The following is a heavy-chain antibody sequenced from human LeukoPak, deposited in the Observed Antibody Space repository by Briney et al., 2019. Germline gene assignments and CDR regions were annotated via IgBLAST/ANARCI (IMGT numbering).Heavy chain of an antibody. CDR1: GFTFSTYE. CDR2: IGSRPSTI. Sequence: GGSLRLSCAASGFTFSTYEMNWVRQAPGKGLEWISYIGSRPSTIYYADSVKGRFIISRDNTKNSLYLHMNSLRAEDAAVYYCAASGAYDISWAFDIWGQGAVVSVSS. J-gene: IGHJ3*02. CDR3: AASGAYDISWAFDI. D-gene: IGHD5-12*01. V-gene: IGHV3-48*03.